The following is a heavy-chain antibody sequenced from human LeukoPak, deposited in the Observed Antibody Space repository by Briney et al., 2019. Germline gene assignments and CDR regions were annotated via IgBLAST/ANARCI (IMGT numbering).Heavy chain of an antibody. D-gene: IGHD2-15*01. CDR3: AKDRAISLRYYFDY. V-gene: IGHV3-23*01. J-gene: IGHJ4*02. CDR2: ISDSGGVS. Sequence: GGSLRLSCAASGFTFRGYVMSWVRQAPGKGLEWVSGISDSGGVSYYADSVKGRFYISRDNSKNTLYLQMNSLRVEDTATYYCAKDRAISLRYYFDYWGQGALVTVSS. CDR1: GFTFRGYV.